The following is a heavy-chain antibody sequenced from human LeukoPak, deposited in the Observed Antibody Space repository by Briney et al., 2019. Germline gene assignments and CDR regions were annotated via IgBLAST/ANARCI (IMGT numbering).Heavy chain of an antibody. V-gene: IGHV3-30*02. Sequence: RAGGSLRLSCAASGFTFSSYGMLWVRQAPGKGLEWVAFIRYDGSNKYYADSVKGRFTISRDNSKNTLYLQMNSLRAEDSAVYYCAKDGAAAIWSYYMDVWGEGTTVSVPS. D-gene: IGHD2-2*01. CDR3: AKDGAAAIWSYYMDV. CDR2: IRYDGSNK. J-gene: IGHJ6*03. CDR1: GFTFSSYG.